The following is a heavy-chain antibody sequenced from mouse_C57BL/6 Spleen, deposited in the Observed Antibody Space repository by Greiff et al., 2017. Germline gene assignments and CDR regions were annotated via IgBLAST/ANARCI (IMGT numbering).Heavy chain of an antibody. Sequence: VQLQQPGAELVKPGASVKLSCKASGYTFTSYWMHWVKQRPGQGLEWIGMIHPNSGSTNYNEKFKSKATLTVDKSSSTAYMQLSSLTSEDSAVYFCARTRHYYGSSLMDYWGQGTSVTVSS. J-gene: IGHJ4*01. CDR1: GYTFTSYW. V-gene: IGHV1-64*01. CDR3: ARTRHYYGSSLMDY. CDR2: IHPNSGST. D-gene: IGHD1-1*01.